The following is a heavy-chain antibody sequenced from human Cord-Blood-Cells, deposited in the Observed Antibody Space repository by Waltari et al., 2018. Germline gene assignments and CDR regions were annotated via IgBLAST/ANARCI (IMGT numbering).Heavy chain of an antibody. D-gene: IGHD3-16*02. CDR1: GGSFSGYY. V-gene: IGHV4-34*01. CDR3: ARRQGELSLYQAYWYFDL. Sequence: QVQLQQWGAGLLKPSETLSLTCAVYGGSFSGYYWSWIRQPPGQGLEWIGEINHSGRPNDNPSLKSRVTISVDTSKNQFSLKLSSVTAADTAVYYCARRQGELSLYQAYWYFDLWGRGTLVTVSS. CDR2: INHSGRP. J-gene: IGHJ2*01.